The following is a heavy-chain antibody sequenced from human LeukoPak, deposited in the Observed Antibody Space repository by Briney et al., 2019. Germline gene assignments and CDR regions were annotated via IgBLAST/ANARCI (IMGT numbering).Heavy chain of an antibody. CDR1: RGSISASNYF. Sequence: LETLSLTCTVPRGSISASNYFWAWIRQPPGKRLGWIGGVTDSGNTYFNPSLNSRAGISVDTSMDQFSLKLRSVTAADTAVFYCARFQKGGAPFLSYYFVPWGRGPRATVPS. V-gene: IGHV4-39*07. CDR3: ARFQKGGAPFLSYYFVP. D-gene: IGHD3-10*02. CDR2: VTDSGNT. J-gene: IGHJ5*02.